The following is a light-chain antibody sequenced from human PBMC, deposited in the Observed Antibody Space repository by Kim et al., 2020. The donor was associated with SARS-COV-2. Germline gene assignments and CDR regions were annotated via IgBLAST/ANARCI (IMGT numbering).Light chain of an antibody. J-gene: IGKJ3*01. CDR1: QSVSYK. CDR2: GVS. CDR3: QQYYQWPLT. Sequence: SPRERPTLSSTAIQSVSYKFAWYQQKPGQAPKILIYGVSTRATGVPARFSGSGSGTEFTLTISSLQSEDFAVYHCQQYYQWPLTFGPGTKVDIK. V-gene: IGKV3-15*01.